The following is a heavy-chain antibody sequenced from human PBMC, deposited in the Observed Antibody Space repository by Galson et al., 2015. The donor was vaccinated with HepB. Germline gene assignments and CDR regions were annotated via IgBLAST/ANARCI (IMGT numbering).Heavy chain of an antibody. CDR2: ISSSGSTI. Sequence: SLRLSCAASGFTFSDYYMSWIRQAPGKGLEWVSYISSSGSTIYYADSVKGRFTISRDNAKNSLYLQMNSLRAEDTAVYYCARDLGEVGATENWFDPWGQGTLVTVSS. CDR3: ARDLGEVGATENWFDP. D-gene: IGHD1-26*01. V-gene: IGHV3-11*01. J-gene: IGHJ5*02. CDR1: GFTFSDYY.